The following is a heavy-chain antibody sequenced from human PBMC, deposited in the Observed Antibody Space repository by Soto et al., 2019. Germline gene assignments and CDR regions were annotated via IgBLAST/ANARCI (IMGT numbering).Heavy chain of an antibody. Sequence: EVQLGESGGGLVKPGGSLRLSCAASGFTFSRYSMNWVLQAPGKGLEWVSSISSSSSYIYYADSVKCRFTISRDNAKNSLYLQMNSLRAEDTAVYYCARGAVGGRGLDYWGQGTLVTVSS. J-gene: IGHJ4*02. CDR1: GFTFSRYS. CDR2: ISSSSSYI. V-gene: IGHV3-21*01. CDR3: ARGAVGGRGLDY. D-gene: IGHD2-15*01.